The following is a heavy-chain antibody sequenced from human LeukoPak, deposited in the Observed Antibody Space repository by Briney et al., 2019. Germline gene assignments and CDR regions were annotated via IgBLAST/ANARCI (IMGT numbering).Heavy chain of an antibody. D-gene: IGHD3-10*01. J-gene: IGHJ4*02. V-gene: IGHV4-34*01. CDR2: INHSGST. CDR3: ARRSDPGALFGY. CDR1: GGSFSGYY. Sequence: SETLSLTCAVYGGSFSGYYWSWIRQPPGKGLEWIGEINHSGSTNYNPSLKSRVTISVDTSKNQFSLKLSSVTAADTAVYYCARRSDPGALFGYWGQGTLVTVSS.